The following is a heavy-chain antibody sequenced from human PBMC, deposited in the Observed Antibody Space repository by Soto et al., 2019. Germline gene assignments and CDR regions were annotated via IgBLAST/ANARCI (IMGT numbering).Heavy chain of an antibody. CDR3: ARSVFP. CDR2: IYYSGST. J-gene: IGHJ5*02. V-gene: IGHV4-39*07. CDR1: GGYISSSSYS. Sequence: SETMSLTCTVSGGYISSSSYSWGWIRQPPGKGLEWIGSIYYSGSTYYNPSLKSRVTISVDTSKNQFSLKLSSVTAADTAVYYCARSVFPWGQGTLVTVSS.